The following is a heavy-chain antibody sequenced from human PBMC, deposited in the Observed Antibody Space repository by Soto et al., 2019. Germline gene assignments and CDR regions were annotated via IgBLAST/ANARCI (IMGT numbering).Heavy chain of an antibody. D-gene: IGHD6-19*01. CDR3: ARGRSNSRLAVAGYYFDY. CDR2: INAGNGNT. Sequence: GASVKVSCKASGYTFTSYAMHWVRQAPGQRLEWMGWINAGNGNTKYSQKFQGRVTITRDTSASTAYMELSSLRSEDTAVYYCARGRSNSRLAVAGYYFDYWGQGTLVTVSS. J-gene: IGHJ4*02. V-gene: IGHV1-3*01. CDR1: GYTFTSYA.